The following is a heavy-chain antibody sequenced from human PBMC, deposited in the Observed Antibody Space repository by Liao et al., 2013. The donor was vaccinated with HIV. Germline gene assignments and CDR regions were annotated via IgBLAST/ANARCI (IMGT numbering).Heavy chain of an antibody. D-gene: IGHD3-9*01. CDR1: GDSISSGSYY. J-gene: IGHJ4*02. CDR2: IYTSGST. Sequence: QVQLQQWGAGLLKPSQTLSLTCTVSGDSISSGSYYWSWIRQPAGKGLEWIGRIYTSGSTNYNPSLKSRVTISVDTSKNQFSLKLSSVTAADTAVYYCARGYYDILTAYYTDYWGQGTLVTVSS. CDR3: ARGYYDILTAYYTDY. V-gene: IGHV4-61*02.